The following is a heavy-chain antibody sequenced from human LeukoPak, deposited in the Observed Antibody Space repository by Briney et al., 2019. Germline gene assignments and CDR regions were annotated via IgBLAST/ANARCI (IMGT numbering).Heavy chain of an antibody. V-gene: IGHV4-39*01. Sequence: SETLSLTCTVSGGSITRGTNYWGWIRQPPGKGLEWIGSIYYSGTTYYNPSLKSRVTISIDTSKNQVSLKLTSVTATDTAVYYCARHNPYFDYWGQGTLVTVSS. CDR2: IYYSGTT. D-gene: IGHD1-14*01. J-gene: IGHJ4*02. CDR3: ARHNPYFDY. CDR1: GGSITRGTNY.